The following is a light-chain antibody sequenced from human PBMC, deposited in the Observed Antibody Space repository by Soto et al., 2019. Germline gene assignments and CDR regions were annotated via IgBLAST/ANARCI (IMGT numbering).Light chain of an antibody. CDR3: QTWGTGIRV. CDR1: SGHSSYA. Sequence: QLVLTQSPSASASLGASVKLTCTLSSGHSSYAIAWHQQQPEKGPRYLMKLNSDGSHSKGDGIPDRFSGSSSGAERYLTTSRLQSEDEADYYRQTWGTGIRVFGGGTKLTV. J-gene: IGLJ2*01. CDR2: LNSDGSH. V-gene: IGLV4-69*01.